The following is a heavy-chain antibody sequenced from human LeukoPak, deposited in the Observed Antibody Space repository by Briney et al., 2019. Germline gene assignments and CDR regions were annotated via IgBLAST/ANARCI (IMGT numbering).Heavy chain of an antibody. V-gene: IGHV3-30*18. CDR1: GFTFSSYG. D-gene: IGHD6-13*01. J-gene: IGHJ3*02. CDR2: ISYDGSKK. Sequence: GGSLRLSCAASGFTFSSYGMHWVRQAPGKGLEWVAVISYDGSKKYYVDSVKGRFTISRDNSKNTLYLQMNSLRAEDTAVYFCAKAGSSSWYFDAFDIWGQGTMVTVSS. CDR3: AKAGSSSWYFDAFDI.